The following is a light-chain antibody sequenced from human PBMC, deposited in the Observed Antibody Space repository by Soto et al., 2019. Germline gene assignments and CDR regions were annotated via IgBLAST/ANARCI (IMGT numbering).Light chain of an antibody. CDR3: QQYNNWPRT. J-gene: IGKJ1*01. Sequence: DIVMTQSPVTLSVSPGDRATLSCRASQSVGHNLAWFQQKPGQAPRLLIYGASAGATGIPDRISGSGFGTEFTLTISSLQSEDLAVYYCQQYNNWPRTFGQGTKVEMK. CDR1: QSVGHN. V-gene: IGKV3-15*01. CDR2: GAS.